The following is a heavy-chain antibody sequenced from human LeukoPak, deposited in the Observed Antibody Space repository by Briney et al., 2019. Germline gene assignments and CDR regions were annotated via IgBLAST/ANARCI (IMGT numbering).Heavy chain of an antibody. CDR3: ARARGYSYGSNWFDP. D-gene: IGHD5-18*01. Sequence: SGGSLRLSCAASGFTLSSYAMHWVRQAPGKGLEWVAVISYDGSNKYYADSVKGRFTISRDNSKNTLYLQMNSLRAEDTAVYYCARARGYSYGSNWFDPWGQGTLVTVSS. V-gene: IGHV3-30*01. CDR1: GFTLSSYA. CDR2: ISYDGSNK. J-gene: IGHJ5*02.